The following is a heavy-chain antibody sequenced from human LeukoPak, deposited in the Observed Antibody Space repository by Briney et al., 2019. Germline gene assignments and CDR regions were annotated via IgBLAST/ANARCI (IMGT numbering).Heavy chain of an antibody. J-gene: IGHJ4*02. CDR1: GGSISSYY. Sequence: TPETLSLTCTVSGGSISSYYWSWIRQPPGKGLEWIGYIYYSGSTNYNPSLKSRVTISVDTSKNQFSLKLSSVTAADTAVYYCARSKRAMVRGVIIDYFDYWGQGTLVTVSS. D-gene: IGHD3-10*01. V-gene: IGHV4-59*01. CDR3: ARSKRAMVRGVIIDYFDY. CDR2: IYYSGST.